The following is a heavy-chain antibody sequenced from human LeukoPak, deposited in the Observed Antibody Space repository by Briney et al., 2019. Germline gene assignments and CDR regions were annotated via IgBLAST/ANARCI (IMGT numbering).Heavy chain of an antibody. J-gene: IGHJ4*02. D-gene: IGHD6-19*01. CDR3: ARHSRGQWLVTDY. Sequence: SETLSLTCTVSGASINDYYCIWVRQPPGRGLEWIGYIYYSGSTYYNPSLKSRFTISVDTSKNQFSLKLSSVTAADTAVYYCARHSRGQWLVTDYWGQGTLVTVSS. V-gene: IGHV4-59*04. CDR2: IYYSGST. CDR1: GASINDYY.